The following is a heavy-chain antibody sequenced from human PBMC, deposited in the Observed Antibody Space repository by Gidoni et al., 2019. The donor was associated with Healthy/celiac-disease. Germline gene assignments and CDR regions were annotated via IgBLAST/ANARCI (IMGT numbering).Heavy chain of an antibody. D-gene: IGHD6-13*01. V-gene: IGHV4-34*01. CDR2: INHSGST. J-gene: IGHJ3*02. CDR1: GGSFSGYY. Sequence: QVQLQQWGAGLLKPSETLSLTCAVYGGSFSGYYWSWIRQPPGKGLEWIGEINHSGSTNYNPSLKSRVTISVDTSKNQFSLKLSSVTAADTAVYYCATYYSSDAFDIWGQGTMVTVSS. CDR3: ATYYSSDAFDI.